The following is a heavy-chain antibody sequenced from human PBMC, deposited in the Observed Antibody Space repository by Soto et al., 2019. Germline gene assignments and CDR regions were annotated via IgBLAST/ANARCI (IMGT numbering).Heavy chain of an antibody. D-gene: IGHD5-18*01. V-gene: IGHV4-59*08. CDR2: IYYSGST. CDR3: ASSYGSCFDD. J-gene: IGHJ4*02. CDR1: GGSISSYY. Sequence: QVQLQESGPGLVKPSETLSLTCTVSGGSISSYYWSWIRQPPGKGLEWIGYIYYSGSTNYNPSLTSRVTISVDASKSPFSRQLSSVTAADTAVYYCASSYGSCFDDWGQGTLVTVSS.